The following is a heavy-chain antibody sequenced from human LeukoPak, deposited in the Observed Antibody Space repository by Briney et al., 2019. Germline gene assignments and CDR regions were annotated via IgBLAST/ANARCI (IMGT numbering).Heavy chain of an antibody. J-gene: IGHJ3*02. V-gene: IGHV3-21*01. CDR2: ISGSSTYI. CDR3: AREEMATINDAFDI. Sequence: PGGSLRLSCAASGFDLSFYIMNWVRRAPGKGLEWVSSISGSSTYIYYADSVKGRFTISRDNAKNSLYLQMNSLRAEDTAVYYCAREEMATINDAFDIWGQGTMVTVSS. D-gene: IGHD5-24*01. CDR1: GFDLSFYI.